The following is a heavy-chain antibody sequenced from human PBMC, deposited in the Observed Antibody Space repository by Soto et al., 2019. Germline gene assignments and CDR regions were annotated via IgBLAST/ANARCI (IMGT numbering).Heavy chain of an antibody. J-gene: IGHJ5*02. CDR1: GGSFSGYY. Sequence: QVQLQQWGAGLLKPSETLSLTCAVYGGSFSGYYWSWIRQPPGKGLEWIGEINHSGSTNYNPSLKSRVTISVDTSKNQFSLKLSSVTAADTDVYYCARGKNILTGYVDWFDPWGQGTLVTVSS. V-gene: IGHV4-34*01. CDR3: ARGKNILTGYVDWFDP. D-gene: IGHD3-9*01. CDR2: INHSGST.